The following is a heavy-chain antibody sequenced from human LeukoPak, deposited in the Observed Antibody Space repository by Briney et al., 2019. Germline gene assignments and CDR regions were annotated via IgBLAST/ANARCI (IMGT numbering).Heavy chain of an antibody. D-gene: IGHD3-3*01. Sequence: SETLSLTCAVYGGSFSGYYWSWIRQPPGKALEWIGEISHSGSTNYNPSLKSRVTISVDTSKNQFSLKLSSVTAADTAVYYCASGTAYYDFWSGYGNWFDPWGQGTLVTVSS. V-gene: IGHV4-34*01. CDR1: GGSFSGYY. J-gene: IGHJ5*02. CDR2: ISHSGST. CDR3: ASGTAYYDFWSGYGNWFDP.